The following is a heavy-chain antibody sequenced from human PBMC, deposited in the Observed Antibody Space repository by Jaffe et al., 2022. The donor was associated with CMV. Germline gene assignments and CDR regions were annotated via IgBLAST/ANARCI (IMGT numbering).Heavy chain of an antibody. D-gene: IGHD5-12*01. CDR1: GYSFTRYW. Sequence: EVQLVQSGVEVKKPGESLKISCEASGYSFTRYWIGWVRQMPGKGLEWLGIIYPADSETRYSPSFQGQVTISADKSINTAYLEWSSLKASDTAMYYCARQGYSGYDYLSVFDSWGQGTLVTVSS. J-gene: IGHJ4*02. CDR3: ARQGYSGYDYLSVFDS. CDR2: IYPADSET. V-gene: IGHV5-51*01.